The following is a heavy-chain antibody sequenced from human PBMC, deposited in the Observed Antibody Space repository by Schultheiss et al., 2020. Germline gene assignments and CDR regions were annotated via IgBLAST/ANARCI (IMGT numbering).Heavy chain of an antibody. D-gene: IGHD3-10*01. CDR1: GFTFSDYY. J-gene: IGHJ6*04. V-gene: IGHV3-11*06. Sequence: GESLKISCAASGFTFSDYYMSWIRQAPGKGLEWVSYISSSSSYTNYADSVKGRFTISRDNAKNSLYLQMNSLRAEDTAVYYCARESYYGSGAPDVWGKGTTVTVSS. CDR2: ISSSSSYT. CDR3: ARESYYGSGAPDV.